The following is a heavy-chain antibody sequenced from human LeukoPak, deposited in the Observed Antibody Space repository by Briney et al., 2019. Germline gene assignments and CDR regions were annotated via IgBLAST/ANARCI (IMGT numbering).Heavy chain of an antibody. V-gene: IGHV4-59*01. D-gene: IGHD1-26*01. J-gene: IGHJ2*01. CDR3: ARERSGSYYRWYFDL. CDR1: GGSISNYF. Sequence: SETLSLTCTVSGGSISNYFWNWIQQSPGKRLEWIGFVYNGGSTNYNPSLKSRVTMSVGTSKNQFSLKMSYVTAADTAMYYCARERSGSYYRWYFDLWGRGTLVTVSS. CDR2: VYNGGST.